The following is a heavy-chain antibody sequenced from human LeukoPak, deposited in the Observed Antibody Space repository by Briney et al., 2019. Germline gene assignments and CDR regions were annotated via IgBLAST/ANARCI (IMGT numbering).Heavy chain of an antibody. CDR1: GFTFDDYG. D-gene: IGHD1-26*01. Sequence: RPGGSLRLSCAASGFTFDDYGMSWVRQAPGKGLEWVSGINWNGGSTGYADSVKGRFTISRDNAKNSLYLQMNSLRAEDTALYYCARVEDSGSYYPFLYYYYYYMDVWGKGTTVTVSS. J-gene: IGHJ6*03. CDR2: INWNGGST. V-gene: IGHV3-20*04. CDR3: ARVEDSGSYYPFLYYYYYYMDV.